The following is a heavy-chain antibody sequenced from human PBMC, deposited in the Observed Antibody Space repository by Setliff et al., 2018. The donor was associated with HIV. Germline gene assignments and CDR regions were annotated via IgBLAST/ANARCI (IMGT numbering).Heavy chain of an antibody. CDR2: INTETGKP. Sequence: ASVKVSFKASGYTLTTYAIRWVRQAPGQGLEWMGWINTETGKPMYAQGFTGRFVFSLDTSVSTAYLQINSLKAEDTAMYYCARAGSSWSTFDYWGQGALVTVSS. J-gene: IGHJ4*02. V-gene: IGHV7-4-1*02. CDR3: ARAGSSWSTFDY. CDR1: GYTLTTYA. D-gene: IGHD6-13*01.